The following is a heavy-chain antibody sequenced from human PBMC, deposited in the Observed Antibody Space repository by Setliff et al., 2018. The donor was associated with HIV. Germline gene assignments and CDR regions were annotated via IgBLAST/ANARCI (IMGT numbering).Heavy chain of an antibody. CDR2: VYHSGST. CDR3: ARGGPAVAYAVDV. CDR1: GYSVNSDYL. D-gene: IGHD5-12*01. J-gene: IGHJ6*02. Sequence: ASETLSLTCTVSGYSVNSDYLWCWIRQPPGKGLEWIGSVYHSGSTYYNPSLKGRVTISLDTSNNQFSLNLNSVTAADTAVYYCARGGPAVAYAVDVWGQGTTVTVSS. V-gene: IGHV4-38-2*02.